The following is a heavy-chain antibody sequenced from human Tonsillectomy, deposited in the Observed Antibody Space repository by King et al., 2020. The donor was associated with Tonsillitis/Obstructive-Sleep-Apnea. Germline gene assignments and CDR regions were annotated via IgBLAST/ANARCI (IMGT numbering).Heavy chain of an antibody. CDR1: GFFFSDSW. Sequence: VQLVESGGGLFQPGGSLRVSCAASGFFFSDSWMSWVRQAPGKGLEWVANIKQDGGEKYYVDSVKGRFTISRDNAKNSLFLKMSSLRAADTAVYYCVRDWGGFDYWGQGTLVTGSS. J-gene: IGHJ4*02. CDR3: VRDWGGFDY. V-gene: IGHV3-7*03. D-gene: IGHD2-21*01. CDR2: IKQDGGEK.